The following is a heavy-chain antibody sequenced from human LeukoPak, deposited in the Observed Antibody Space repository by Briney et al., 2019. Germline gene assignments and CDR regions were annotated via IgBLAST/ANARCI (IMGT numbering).Heavy chain of an antibody. V-gene: IGHV3-53*01. J-gene: IGHJ6*02. CDR3: ARPYGSGRNGMDV. CDR2: IYSGGST. D-gene: IGHD3-10*01. CDR1: GFTVSSNY. Sequence: GSLRLSCAASGFTVSSNYMSWVRQAPGKGLEWVSVIYSGGSTYYADSVKGRFTISRDNSKNTLYLQMNSLRAEDTAVYYCARPYGSGRNGMDVWGQGTTVTVSS.